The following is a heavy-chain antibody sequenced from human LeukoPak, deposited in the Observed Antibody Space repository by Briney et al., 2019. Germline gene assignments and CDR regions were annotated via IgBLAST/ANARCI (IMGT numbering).Heavy chain of an antibody. CDR1: GFTFSSYA. D-gene: IGHD2-15*01. V-gene: IGHV3-23*01. CDR3: AKVGGPDYYYYYYMDV. CDR2: ISGSGGST. Sequence: PGGSLRLSCAASGFTFSSYAMSWVRQAPRKGLEWVSAISGSGGSTYYADSVKGRFTISRDNSKNTLYLQMNSLRAEDTAVYYCAKVGGPDYYYYYYMDVWGKGTTVTVSS. J-gene: IGHJ6*03.